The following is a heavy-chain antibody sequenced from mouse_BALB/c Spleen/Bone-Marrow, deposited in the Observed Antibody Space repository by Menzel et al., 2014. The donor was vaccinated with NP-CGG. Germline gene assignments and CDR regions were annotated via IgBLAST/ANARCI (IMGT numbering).Heavy chain of an antibody. D-gene: IGHD1-2*01. V-gene: IGHV2-9*02. CDR3: ARGSLLRLRYYAMDY. Sequence: QVQLQQSGPGLVSPSQSLSITCTVSGFSLTSYGVHWVRPPPGKGLEWLGVIWAGGSTNYNSALMSRPSISKDNSKSQVFLKMDSLQTDDTAMYYCARGSLLRLRYYAMDYWGQGTSVTVSS. J-gene: IGHJ4*01. CDR1: GFSLTSYG. CDR2: IWAGGST.